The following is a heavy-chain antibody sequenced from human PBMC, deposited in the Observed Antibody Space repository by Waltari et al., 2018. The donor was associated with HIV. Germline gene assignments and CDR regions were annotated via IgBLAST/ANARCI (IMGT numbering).Heavy chain of an antibody. D-gene: IGHD2-8*01. CDR1: GGSLSGNY. CDR2: INHARIT. V-gene: IGHV4-34*01. J-gene: IGHJ4*02. CDR3: ARRAPMAYFDY. Sequence: QVQLNQWGAGLLKPSATLSLTCAAYGGSLSGNYWTWIRQPPGKGLQWIGEINHARITNYNPSVKSRVTMSVDTSMNQFSLKLTSVTAADTALYYCARRAPMAYFDYWGQGSLVTVSS.